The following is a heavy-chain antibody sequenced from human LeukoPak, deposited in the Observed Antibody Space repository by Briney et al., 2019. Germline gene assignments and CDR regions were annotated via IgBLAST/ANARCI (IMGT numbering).Heavy chain of an antibody. V-gene: IGHV1-2*02. J-gene: IGHJ4*02. CDR1: GYTFTGYY. Sequence: ASVKVSCKASGYTFTGYYMHWVRQAPGQGLEWMGWINPNSGGTNYAQKFQGRVTMTRDTSISTAYMEPSRLRSDDTAVYYCARVGYYYDSSGYLPSWGQGTLVTVSS. CDR2: INPNSGGT. D-gene: IGHD3-22*01. CDR3: ARVGYYYDSSGYLPS.